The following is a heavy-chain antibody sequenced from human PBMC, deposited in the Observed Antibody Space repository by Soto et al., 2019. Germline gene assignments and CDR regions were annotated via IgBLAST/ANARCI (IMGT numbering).Heavy chain of an antibody. D-gene: IGHD6-13*01. Sequence: PSETLSLTCTVSGGSISSYYWSWIRQPPGKGLEWIGYIYYSGSTNYNPSLKSRVTISVDTSKNQFSLKLSSVTAADTAVYYCARGSSSWYPNWFDPWGQGTLVTVSS. CDR3: ARGSSSWYPNWFDP. J-gene: IGHJ5*02. V-gene: IGHV4-59*12. CDR2: IYYSGST. CDR1: GGSISSYY.